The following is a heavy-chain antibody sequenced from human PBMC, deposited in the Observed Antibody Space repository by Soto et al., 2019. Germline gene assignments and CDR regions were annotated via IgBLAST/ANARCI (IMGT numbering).Heavy chain of an antibody. V-gene: IGHV3-66*01. Sequence: VQLVESGGDLVLPGGSLRLSCAASGITVSNNYMSWVRQAPGKGLEWVSVIYSGGSTYYADSVKGRFTISRDNSKNTVYLQMNSRRTEDTAVYYCARMYDGGQGTLVTVSS. CDR3: ARMYD. D-gene: IGHD2-8*01. J-gene: IGHJ4*02. CDR1: GITVSNNY. CDR2: IYSGGST.